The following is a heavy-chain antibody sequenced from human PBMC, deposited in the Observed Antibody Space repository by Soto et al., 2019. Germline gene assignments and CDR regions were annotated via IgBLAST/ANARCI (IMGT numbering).Heavy chain of an antibody. Sequence: QVQLVQSGAEVKKPGSSVKVSCKASGGAFSSYAISWVRQAPGQGLEWMGGIIPILGTANYAQKFKGRVTITADEATSTAYMELSSVRSEDTAVYYCAREGAGGWESVVKAGMDVWGQGTTVTVSS. CDR2: IIPILGTA. D-gene: IGHD1-26*01. CDR1: GGAFSSYA. V-gene: IGHV1-69*12. CDR3: AREGAGGWESVVKAGMDV. J-gene: IGHJ6*02.